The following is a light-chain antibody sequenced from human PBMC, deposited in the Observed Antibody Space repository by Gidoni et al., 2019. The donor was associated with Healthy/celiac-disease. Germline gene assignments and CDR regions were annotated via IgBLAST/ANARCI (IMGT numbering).Light chain of an antibody. CDR3: QQYNNWPRT. CDR2: GAS. V-gene: IGKV3-15*01. J-gene: IGKJ1*01. Sequence: EIVMRQSPATLSVSPGERATLACRASQSVSSNLAWYQQKPGQAPRLLIYGASTRATGIPARFSGSGSGTEFTLTISSLHSEDFAVYYCQQYNNWPRTFGQGTKVEIK. CDR1: QSVSSN.